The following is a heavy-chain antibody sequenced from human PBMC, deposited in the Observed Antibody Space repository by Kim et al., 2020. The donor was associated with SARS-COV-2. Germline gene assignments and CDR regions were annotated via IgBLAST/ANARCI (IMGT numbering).Heavy chain of an antibody. CDR2: IYSGGSST. CDR1: GFTFSSYA. V-gene: IGHV3-23*03. D-gene: IGHD2-2*02. Sequence: GGSLRLSCAASGFTFSSYAMSWVRQAPGKGLEWVSVIYSGGSSTYYADSVKGRFTISRDNSKNTLYLQMNSLRAEDTAVYYCASVSGGYCSSTSCNTYY. J-gene: IGHJ6*01. CDR3: ASVSGGYCSSTSCNTYY.